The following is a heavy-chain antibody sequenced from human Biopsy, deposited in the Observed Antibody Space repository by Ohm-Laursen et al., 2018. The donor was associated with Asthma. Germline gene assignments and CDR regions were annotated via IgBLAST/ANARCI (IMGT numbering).Heavy chain of an antibody. D-gene: IGHD3-22*01. CDR2: ISYTGSA. J-gene: IGHJ5*02. V-gene: IGHV4-39*07. Sequence: SETLSLTCTVSGGSMSSSSYYWGWIRQPPGKGLEWMGSISYTGSAYHNPSLKSRVTISVDTSKNQFSLKLSSVTAADTAVYYCARDRAMISETWGQGTLVTVSS. CDR1: GGSMSSSSYY. CDR3: ARDRAMISET.